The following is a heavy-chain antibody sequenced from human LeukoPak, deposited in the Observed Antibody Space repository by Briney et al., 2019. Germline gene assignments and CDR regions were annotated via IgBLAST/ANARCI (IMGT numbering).Heavy chain of an antibody. J-gene: IGHJ4*02. CDR3: ASSGSYRFDY. Sequence: GGSLRLSCAASGCTFSSYAMSWVRQAPGKGLEWVSGISSSGGSTYYADSVRGRFTISRDNSKNTLYLQMSSLRAEDTAVYYCASSGSYRFDYWGQGTLVTVSS. V-gene: IGHV3-23*01. CDR1: GCTFSSYA. CDR2: ISSSGGST. D-gene: IGHD1-26*01.